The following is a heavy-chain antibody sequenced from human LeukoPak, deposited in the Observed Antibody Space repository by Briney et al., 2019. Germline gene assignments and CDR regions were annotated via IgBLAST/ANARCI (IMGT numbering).Heavy chain of an antibody. CDR3: ARAGYYDILTGYPPYYYYMDV. V-gene: IGHV1-8*01. CDR2: MNPNSGNT. Sequence: ASVTVSCKASGYTFTSYDINWVRQATGQGLEWMGWMNPNSGNTGYAQKFQGRVTMTRNTSISTAYMELSSLRSEDTAVYYCARAGYYDILTGYPPYYYYMDVWGKGTTVTISS. D-gene: IGHD3-9*01. J-gene: IGHJ6*03. CDR1: GYTFTSYD.